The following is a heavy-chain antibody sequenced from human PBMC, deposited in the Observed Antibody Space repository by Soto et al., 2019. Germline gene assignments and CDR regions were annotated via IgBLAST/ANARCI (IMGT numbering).Heavy chain of an antibody. CDR3: AKEIFAAAYAATSAFDL. V-gene: IGHV3-23*01. D-gene: IGHD2-8*01. Sequence: GCLTLSCGASGFTFSSQAMGWLRQAPGTGPEWVAFVDGSGGDTSYADSVKGRFTISRDNSDNSLYLHMNSLRAEDTGRYFCAKEIFAAAYAATSAFDLWGRGTLVTVSS. CDR1: GFTFSSQA. CDR2: VDGSGGDT. J-gene: IGHJ4*02.